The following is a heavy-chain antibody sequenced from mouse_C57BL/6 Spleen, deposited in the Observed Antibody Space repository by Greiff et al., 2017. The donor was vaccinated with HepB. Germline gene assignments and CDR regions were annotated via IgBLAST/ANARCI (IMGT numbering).Heavy chain of an antibody. J-gene: IGHJ3*01. CDR3: ARTGTEGRWFAY. CDR1: GYTFTDYN. CDR2: INPNNGGT. Sequence: VQLQQSGPELVKPRASVKIPCKASGYTFTDYNMDWVKQSHGKSLEWIGDINPNNGGTIYNQKFKGKATLTVDKSSSTAYMELRSLTSEDTAVYYCARTGTEGRWFAYWGQGTLVTVSA. V-gene: IGHV1-18*01. D-gene: IGHD4-1*01.